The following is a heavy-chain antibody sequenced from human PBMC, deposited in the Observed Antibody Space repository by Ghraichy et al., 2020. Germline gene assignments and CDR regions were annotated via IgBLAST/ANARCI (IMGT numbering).Heavy chain of an antibody. Sequence: GGSLRLSCAASGFIFSYYSMNWVRQAPGKGLEWISYIFSSDNTIYYAASVKGRFTMSRDNAKNLLYLQMDSLRDEDTGVYYCARQSSSQWDYYYGMDVWGHGTTVTVSS. CDR1: GFIFSYYS. D-gene: IGHD6-13*01. J-gene: IGHJ6*02. CDR2: IFSSDNTI. CDR3: ARQSSSQWDYYYGMDV. V-gene: IGHV3-48*02.